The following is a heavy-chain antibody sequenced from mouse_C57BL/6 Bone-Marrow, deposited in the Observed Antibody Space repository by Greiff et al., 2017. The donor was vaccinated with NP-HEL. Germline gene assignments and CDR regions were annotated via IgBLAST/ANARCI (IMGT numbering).Heavy chain of an antibody. CDR2: IYPGGGYT. V-gene: IGHV1-63*01. CDR3: ARGDGGKEGYWYFDV. CDR1: GYTFTNYW. D-gene: IGHD1-1*02. J-gene: IGHJ1*03. Sequence: QVQLKQSGAELVRPGTSVKMSCKASGYTFTNYWIGWAKQRPGHGLEWIGDIYPGGGYTNYNEKFKGKATLTADKSSSTAYMQFSSLTSEDSAIYYCARGDGGKEGYWYFDVWGTGTTVTVSS.